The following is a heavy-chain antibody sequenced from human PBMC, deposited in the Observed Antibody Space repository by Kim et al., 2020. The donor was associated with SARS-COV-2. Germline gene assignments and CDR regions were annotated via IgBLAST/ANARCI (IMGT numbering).Heavy chain of an antibody. CDR3: ARGVSAVAGTGASAWFDP. Sequence: SETLSLTCTVSGGSISSYYWSWIRQPPGKGLEWIGYIYYSGSTNYNPSLKSRVTISVDTSKNQFTLKLSSVTAADTAVYYCARGVSAVAGTGASAWFDPWGPGTLVTVSS. D-gene: IGHD6-19*01. CDR2: IYYSGST. J-gene: IGHJ5*02. V-gene: IGHV4-59*13. CDR1: GGSISSYY.